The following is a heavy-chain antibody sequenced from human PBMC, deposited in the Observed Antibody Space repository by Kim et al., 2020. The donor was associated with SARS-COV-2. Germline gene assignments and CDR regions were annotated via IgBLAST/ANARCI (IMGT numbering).Heavy chain of an antibody. Sequence: SVKVSCKASGGTFSSYAISWVRQAPGQGLEWMGGIIPIFGTANYAQKFQGRVTITADESTSTAYMELSSLRSEDTAVYYCARAVPGGETGKWFGELPIRHNYYYYGMDVWGQGTTVTVSS. D-gene: IGHD3-10*01. CDR1: GGTFSSYA. CDR3: ARAVPGGETGKWFGELPIRHNYYYYGMDV. CDR2: IIPIFGTA. V-gene: IGHV1-69*13. J-gene: IGHJ6*02.